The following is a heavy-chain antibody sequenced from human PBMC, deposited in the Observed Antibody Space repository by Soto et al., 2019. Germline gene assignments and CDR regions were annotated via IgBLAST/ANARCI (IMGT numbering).Heavy chain of an antibody. CDR2: IIPIFGTA. V-gene: IGHV1-69*06. CDR3: ARGKGDGYNPYYYYYGMDV. J-gene: IGHJ6*04. CDR1: VGTFSSYA. D-gene: IGHD5-12*01. Sequence: QVKLVQSGAEVKKPGYSVKVSCKASVGTFSSYAISWVRQAPGQGLEWMGGIIPIFGTANNAQKFQGIVTITADKSTSTAYMELSSRRSEDMALYYCARGKGDGYNPYYYYYGMDVWGKGPTVTVSS.